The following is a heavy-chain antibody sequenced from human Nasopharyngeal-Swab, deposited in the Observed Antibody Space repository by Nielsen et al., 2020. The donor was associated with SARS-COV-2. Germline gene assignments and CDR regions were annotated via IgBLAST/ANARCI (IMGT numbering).Heavy chain of an antibody. V-gene: IGHV1-18*01. Sequence: ASVKVSCKASGYTFTSYGISWVRQAPGQGLEWMGWISAYNGNTNYAQKLQGRVTMTTDTSTSTAYMELRSLRSDDTAVYYCARGRVREIFRSQGYYYYGMDVWGQGTTVTVSS. CDR1: GYTFTSYG. D-gene: IGHD3-10*01. J-gene: IGHJ6*02. CDR3: ARGRVREIFRSQGYYYYGMDV. CDR2: ISAYNGNT.